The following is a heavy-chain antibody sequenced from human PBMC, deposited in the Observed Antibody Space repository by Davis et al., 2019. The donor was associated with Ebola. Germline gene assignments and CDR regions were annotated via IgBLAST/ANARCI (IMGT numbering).Heavy chain of an antibody. V-gene: IGHV1-2*04. Sequence: ASVKVSCKASGYTFTGYYMHWVRQAPGQGLEWMGWINPNSGGTNYAQKFQGWVTMTTDTSTSTAYMELRSLRSDDTAVYYCARANCSGGSCHRGPPYYYYYYGMDVWGQGTTVTVSS. CDR2: INPNSGGT. D-gene: IGHD2-15*01. CDR1: GYTFTGYY. CDR3: ARANCSGGSCHRGPPYYYYYYGMDV. J-gene: IGHJ6*02.